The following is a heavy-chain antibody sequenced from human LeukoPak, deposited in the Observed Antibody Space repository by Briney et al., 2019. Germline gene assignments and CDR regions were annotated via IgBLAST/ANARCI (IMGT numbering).Heavy chain of an antibody. D-gene: IGHD3-22*01. CDR3: ARARDLYDSSGYSFDY. V-gene: IGHV3-48*01. CDR1: GFTFSDYS. Sequence: GGSLRLSCAASGFTFSDYSMNWVRQAPGKGLEDLSYINSDGKTTWYADSVKGRFTASRDNAKNSLYLQMNSLRAEDTAVYYCARARDLYDSSGYSFDYWGQGILVTVSS. CDR2: INSDGKTT. J-gene: IGHJ4*02.